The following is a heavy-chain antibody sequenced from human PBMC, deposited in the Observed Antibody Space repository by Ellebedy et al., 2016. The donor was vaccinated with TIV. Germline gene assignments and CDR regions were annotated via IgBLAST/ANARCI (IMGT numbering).Heavy chain of an antibody. V-gene: IGHV3-23*01. CDR2: ITTSGGGT. D-gene: IGHD6-19*01. J-gene: IGHJ4*02. CDR1: GFTFSSYA. Sequence: GESLKISCAASGFTFSSYAMSWVRQAPGKGLEWVSTITTSGGGTYYADSVKGRFTISRDNSKNTLYLQMNSPRAEDTAEYYCAKDVASATYLFDYWGQGTLVTVSS. CDR3: AKDVASATYLFDY.